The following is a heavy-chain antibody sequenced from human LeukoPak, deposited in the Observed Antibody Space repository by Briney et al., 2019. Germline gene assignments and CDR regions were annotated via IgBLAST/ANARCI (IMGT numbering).Heavy chain of an antibody. V-gene: IGHV4-4*02. J-gene: IGHJ5*02. CDR1: GGSISSSNW. Sequence: SETLSLTCAVSGGSISSSNWWSWVRQPPGKGLEWIGEIYHSGSTNYNLSLKSRVTISVDKSKNQFSLKLSSVTAADTAVYYCASTTANCSGGSCYPLTWGQGALVTVSS. CDR3: ASTTANCSGGSCYPLT. D-gene: IGHD2-15*01. CDR2: IYHSGST.